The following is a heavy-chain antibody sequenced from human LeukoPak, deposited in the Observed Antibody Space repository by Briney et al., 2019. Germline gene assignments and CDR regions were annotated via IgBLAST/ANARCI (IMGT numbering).Heavy chain of an antibody. CDR1: GFTLGSYW. D-gene: IGHD2-8*02. J-gene: IGHJ4*02. Sequence: GGSLRLSCAASGFTLGSYWMHWVRQAPGKGLVWVSRIDTDERSTNYADSVKGRFTISRDNAKNTLYLQMNSLRAEDTAVYYCTRGLLGIDYWGQGTLVTVSS. CDR3: TRGLLGIDY. CDR2: IDTDERST. V-gene: IGHV3-74*01.